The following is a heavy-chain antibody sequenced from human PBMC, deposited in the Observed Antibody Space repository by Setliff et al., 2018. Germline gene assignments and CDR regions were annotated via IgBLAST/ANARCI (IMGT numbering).Heavy chain of an antibody. Sequence: PSETLSLTCTVSGASVSRYYWSWIRQPPGKGLEWIGYIYYSGNTNYNPSLKSRVTISVDTSKNQFSLKLSSVTAADTAVYFCARGYYNFLSGYYTPYYFDYWGQGTLVTVSS. CDR1: GASVSRYY. CDR2: IYYSGNT. CDR3: ARGYYNFLSGYYTPYYFDY. D-gene: IGHD3-3*01. V-gene: IGHV4-59*02. J-gene: IGHJ4*02.